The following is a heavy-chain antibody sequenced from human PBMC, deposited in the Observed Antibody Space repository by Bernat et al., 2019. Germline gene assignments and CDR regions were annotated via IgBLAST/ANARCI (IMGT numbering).Heavy chain of an antibody. CDR1: GFTFSDYY. V-gene: IGHV3-11*06. D-gene: IGHD2-8*01. CDR3: ARGTREVDY. J-gene: IGHJ4*02. CDR2: ISSSSSYT. Sequence: QGRLVGAGGGVVEPGGARRLSCAASGFTFSDYYMSWLRRARGKGLEWGSYISSSSSYTNSADSVKGGFTISRDNAQNSLYLQMNSLRAEDTAVYYCARGTREVDYWGQGTLVSVSS.